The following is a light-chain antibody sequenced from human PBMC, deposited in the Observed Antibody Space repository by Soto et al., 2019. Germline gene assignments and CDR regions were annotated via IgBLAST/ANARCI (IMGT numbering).Light chain of an antibody. CDR2: EVS. CDR3: SSYAGSLYV. CDR1: SSDVGGYNY. V-gene: IGLV2-8*01. J-gene: IGLJ1*01. Sequence: QSALTQPPSACGSPEQSVTISCTGTSSDVGGYNYVSWYQQHPGKAPKLMIYEVSKRPSGVPDRFSGSKSGNTASLTVSGLQAEDEADYYCSSYAGSLYVFGTGTKVTVL.